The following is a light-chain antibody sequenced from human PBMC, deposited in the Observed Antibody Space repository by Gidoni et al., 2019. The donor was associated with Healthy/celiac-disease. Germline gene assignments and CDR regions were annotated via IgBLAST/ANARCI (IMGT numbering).Light chain of an antibody. J-gene: IGKJ5*01. CDR3: QQRSNWLT. CDR1: QSVSSY. V-gene: IGKV3-11*01. CDR2: DAS. Sequence: EIVFTQSPATLSLSPGERATLSCRASQSVSSYLAWYQQKPGQAPRLLIYDASNRATGIPARLSGSGSGTDFTLTISSLEPEDFAVYYCQQRSNWLTFGQGTRLEIK.